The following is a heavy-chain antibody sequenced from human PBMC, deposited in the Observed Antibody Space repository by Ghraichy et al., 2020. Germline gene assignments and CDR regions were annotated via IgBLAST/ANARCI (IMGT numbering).Heavy chain of an antibody. CDR1: GFTFSSYS. J-gene: IGHJ6*02. D-gene: IGHD5-12*01. CDR3: AGDSGYDRSGMDV. V-gene: IGHV3-21*01. Sequence: LTCAASGFTFSSYSMNWVRQAPGKGLEWVSSISSSSSYIYYADSVKGRFTISRDNAKNSLYLQMNSLRAEDTAVYYCAGDSGYDRSGMDVWGQGTTVTVSS. CDR2: ISSSSSYI.